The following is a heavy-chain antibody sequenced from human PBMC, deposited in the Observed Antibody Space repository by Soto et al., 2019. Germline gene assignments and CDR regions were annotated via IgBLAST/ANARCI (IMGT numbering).Heavy chain of an antibody. CDR2: ISADNGNT. Sequence: QVHLVQSGAEVKNPGASVKVSCKASGYTFTSYGISWVRQAPGQGLEWMVRISADNGNTIYAQKFQDRVTMTTDTSTSTAYMELRSLRDDDTAMYYCARTGDNYYYFDFWGQGTPVTVSS. J-gene: IGHJ4*02. CDR1: GYTFTSYG. V-gene: IGHV1-18*01. D-gene: IGHD1-1*01. CDR3: ARTGDNYYYFDF.